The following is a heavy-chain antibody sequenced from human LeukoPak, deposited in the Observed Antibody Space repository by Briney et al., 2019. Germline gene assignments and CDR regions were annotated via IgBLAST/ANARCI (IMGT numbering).Heavy chain of an antibody. J-gene: IGHJ4*02. Sequence: PGGSLRLSCAASGFTFSSYWMSWVRQAPGKGLEWVANIKQDGSEKYYVDSVKGRFTISRDNAKNSLYLQMNSLRAEDTAVYYCARVRSRYSGYDSWDLYDYWGQGTLVTVSS. V-gene: IGHV3-7*01. CDR1: GFTFSSYW. D-gene: IGHD5-12*01. CDR3: ARVRSRYSGYDSWDLYDY. CDR2: IKQDGSEK.